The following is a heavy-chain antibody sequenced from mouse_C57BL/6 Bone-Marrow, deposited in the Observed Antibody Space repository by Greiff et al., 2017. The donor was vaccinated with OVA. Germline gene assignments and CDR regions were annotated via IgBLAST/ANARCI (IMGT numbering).Heavy chain of an antibody. CDR3: ARGCSPFDY. D-gene: IGHD3-3*01. V-gene: IGHV5-16*01. CDR1: GFTFSDYY. Sequence: EVQLVESEGGLVQPGSSMKLSCTASGFTFSDYYMAWVRQVPEKGLEWVANINYDGSSTYYLDSLKSRFIISRDNAKNILYLQMSSLKSEDTATYYCARGCSPFDYWGQGTTLTVSS. CDR2: INYDGSST. J-gene: IGHJ2*01.